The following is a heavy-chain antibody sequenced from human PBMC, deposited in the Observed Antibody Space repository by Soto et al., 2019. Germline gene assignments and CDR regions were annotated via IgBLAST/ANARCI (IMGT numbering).Heavy chain of an antibody. V-gene: IGHV3-74*01. J-gene: IGHJ5*02. CDR3: GRDGRCMTTSCYENWFDP. Sequence: GGSLRLSCAASGFTFSTYWMHWIRQVPGKGLEWVSRINSDASHTYYADSVKGRFTISRDNAKNTLHLEMNSLRAEDTAVYYCGRDGRCMTTSCYENWFDPWGEGTLVTVSS. D-gene: IGHD2-2*01. CDR1: GFTFSTYW. CDR2: INSDASHT.